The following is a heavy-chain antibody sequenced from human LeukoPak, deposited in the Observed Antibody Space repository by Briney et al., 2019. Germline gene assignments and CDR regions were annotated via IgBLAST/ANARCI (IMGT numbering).Heavy chain of an antibody. CDR3: AKDPGTYYYDSSYYTG. CDR1: GFTFSSYA. Sequence: PTGGSLRLSCAASGFTFSSYAMSWVRQVPGKGLEWVSSFSGHTGDTYYADSVKGRFTISRDNSKNTLYLQMNSLRAEDTAVYYCAKDPGTYYYDSSYYTGWGQGTLVTVSS. J-gene: IGHJ4*02. CDR2: FSGHTGDT. V-gene: IGHV3-23*01. D-gene: IGHD3-22*01.